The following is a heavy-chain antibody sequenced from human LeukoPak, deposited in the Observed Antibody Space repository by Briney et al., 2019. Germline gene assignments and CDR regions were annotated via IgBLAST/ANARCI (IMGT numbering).Heavy chain of an antibody. CDR1: GGSISSGDYY. CDR2: IYYSGST. D-gene: IGHD3-10*01. CDR3: ARVQKTNSGSGTSIFDY. J-gene: IGHJ4*02. Sequence: SETLSLTCTVSGGSISSGDYYWSWIRQPPGKGLEWIGYIYYSGSTYYNPSLKSRITISLDTSMNHFSLKLSSVTAADTAVYYCARVQKTNSGSGTSIFDYWGQGTLVAVSS. V-gene: IGHV4-30-4*01.